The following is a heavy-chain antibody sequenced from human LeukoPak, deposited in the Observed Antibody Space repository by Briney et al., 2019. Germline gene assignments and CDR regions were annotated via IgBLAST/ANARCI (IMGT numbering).Heavy chain of an antibody. V-gene: IGHV4-59*01. J-gene: IGHJ4*02. CDR1: RGITRYY. CDR2: FYNTGTT. Sequence: ASETLSLTCTVSRGITRYYWFWIRQSPGKGLEWVGYFYNTGTTNYNPSLKSRATMSVDTSKSQFSLKLSSVTAADTAIYYCAGGGYCGVSSCFAPLLDWWGQGSPVTVSS. CDR3: AGGGYCGVSSCFAPLLDW. D-gene: IGHD2-15*01.